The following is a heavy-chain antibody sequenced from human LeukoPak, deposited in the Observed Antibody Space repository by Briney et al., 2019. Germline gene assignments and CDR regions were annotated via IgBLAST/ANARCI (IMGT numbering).Heavy chain of an antibody. CDR2: ISGSGTNT. CDR3: ARERSSWHTYGMDV. V-gene: IGHV3-23*01. CDR1: GLTFSSYA. Sequence: GGSLRLSCAASGLTFSSYAMSWVRQAPGKGLEWVSGISGSGTNTYYADSVKGRFTISRDNSKNTLYLLMNSLRAEDTAVYYCARERSSWHTYGMDVWGQGTTVTVSS. J-gene: IGHJ6*02. D-gene: IGHD6-13*01.